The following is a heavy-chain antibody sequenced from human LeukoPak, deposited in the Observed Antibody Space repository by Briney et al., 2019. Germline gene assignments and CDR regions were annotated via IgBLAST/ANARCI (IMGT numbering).Heavy chain of an antibody. Sequence: PSETLSLTCAVYGGSFSGYYWSWIRQPPGKGLEWIGEINHSGSTNYNPSLKSRVTISVDTSKNQFSLKLSSVTAADTAVYYCARGKPAVSLDYWGQGTLVTVSS. D-gene: IGHD2-2*01. CDR1: GGSFSGYY. CDR3: ARGKPAVSLDY. J-gene: IGHJ4*02. V-gene: IGHV4-34*01. CDR2: INHSGST.